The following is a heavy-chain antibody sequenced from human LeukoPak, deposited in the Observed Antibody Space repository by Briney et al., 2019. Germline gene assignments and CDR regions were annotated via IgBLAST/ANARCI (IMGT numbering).Heavy chain of an antibody. J-gene: IGHJ4*02. D-gene: IGHD6-13*01. Sequence: SETLSLTCAVYGGSFSGYYWSWIRQPPGKGLEWIGEINHSGSTNYNPSLKSRVTISVDTSKNQFSLKLSSETAADTAVYYCATGVHGIAAAGDYYFDYWGQGTLVTVSS. CDR3: ATGVHGIAAAGDYYFDY. V-gene: IGHV4-34*01. CDR1: GGSFSGYY. CDR2: INHSGST.